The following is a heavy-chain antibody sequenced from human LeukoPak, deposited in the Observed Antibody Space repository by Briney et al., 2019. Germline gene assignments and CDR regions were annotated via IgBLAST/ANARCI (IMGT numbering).Heavy chain of an antibody. V-gene: IGHV3-7*05. Sequence: GGSLRLSCAASGFTFSSYWMTWVRQAPGKGLEWVANIKQDGSEKYYVDSVKGRFIISRDNAKNSLYLQMNSLRAEDTAVYYSARYDSSNWHCHDYWGQGTLVTVSS. J-gene: IGHJ4*02. CDR2: IKQDGSEK. CDR3: ARYDSSNWHCHDY. CDR1: GFTFSSYW. D-gene: IGHD6-13*01.